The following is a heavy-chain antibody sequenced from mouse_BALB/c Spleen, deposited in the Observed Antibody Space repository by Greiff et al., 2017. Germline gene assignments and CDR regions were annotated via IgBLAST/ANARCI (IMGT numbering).Heavy chain of an antibody. CDR2: IYPGDGDT. CDR3: ARWGDYDAMDY. D-gene: IGHD2-3*01. V-gene: IGHV1-87*01. CDR1: GYTFTSYW. Sequence: AQLQQSGAELARPGASVKLSCKASGYTFTSYWMQWVKQRPGQGLEWIGAIYPGDGDTRYTQKFKGKATLTADKSSSTAYMQLSSLASEDSAVYYCARWGDYDAMDYWGQGTSVTVSS. J-gene: IGHJ4*01.